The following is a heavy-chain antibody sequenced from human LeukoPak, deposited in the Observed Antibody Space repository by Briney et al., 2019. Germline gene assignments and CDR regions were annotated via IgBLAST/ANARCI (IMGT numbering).Heavy chain of an antibody. CDR2: IHYSGTT. Sequence: PSETLSVTCTVSGDSISSANYFWSWIRQPPGKGLEWIGYIHYSGTTYYNPSLKSRVTISVDTSKNQFSLKLSSVTAADTAVYYCASGLIGYSSGSDYWGQGTLVTVSS. D-gene: IGHD6-19*01. J-gene: IGHJ4*02. V-gene: IGHV4-30-4*01. CDR3: ASGLIGYSSGSDY. CDR1: GDSISSANYF.